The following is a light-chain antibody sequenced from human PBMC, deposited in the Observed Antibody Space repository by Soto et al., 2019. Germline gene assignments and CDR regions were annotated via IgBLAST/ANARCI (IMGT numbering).Light chain of an antibody. CDR1: SSDVGGYNY. CDR3: CSYACSYTLRV. J-gene: IGLJ2*01. V-gene: IGLV2-11*01. Sequence: QSALTQPRSVSGSPGQSVTISCTGTSSDVGGYNYVSWYQQHPGKAPKLMIYDVSKRPSGVTDRFSGSKSGNTASLTISGLQAEDEAEYSFCSYACSYTLRVFCGGTQLTVL. CDR2: DVS.